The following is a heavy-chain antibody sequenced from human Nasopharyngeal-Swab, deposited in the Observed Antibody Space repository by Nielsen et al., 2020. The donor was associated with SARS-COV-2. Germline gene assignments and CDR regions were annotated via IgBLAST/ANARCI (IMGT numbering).Heavy chain of an antibody. CDR1: GFTFSDYY. J-gene: IGHJ4*02. D-gene: IGHD3-16*01. CDR3: ARGPALTEYFDY. Sequence: GGSLRLSCAASGFTFSDYYMSWIRQAPGKGLEWVSYISSSGSTIYYADSVKGRSTISRDNAKNPLYLQMNSLRAEDTAVYYCARGPALTEYFDYWGQGTLVTVSS. V-gene: IGHV3-11*01. CDR2: ISSSGSTI.